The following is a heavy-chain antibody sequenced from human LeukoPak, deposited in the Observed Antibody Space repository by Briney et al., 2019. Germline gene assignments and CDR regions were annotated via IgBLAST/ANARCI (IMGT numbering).Heavy chain of an antibody. CDR1: GGSISSGGYY. CDR2: IYYSGCT. CDR3: ARGSRIAGWFDP. J-gene: IGHJ5*02. V-gene: IGHV4-31*03. Sequence: SQTLSLTCTVSGGSISSGGYYWSWIRQHPGKGLEWIGYIYYSGCTYYNPSLKSRVTISVDTSKNQFSLKLSSVTAADTAVYYCARGSRIAGWFDPWGQGTLVTVSS. D-gene: IGHD1-14*01.